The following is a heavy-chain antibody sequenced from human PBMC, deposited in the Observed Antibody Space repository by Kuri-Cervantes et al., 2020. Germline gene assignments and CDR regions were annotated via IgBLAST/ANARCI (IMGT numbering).Heavy chain of an antibody. D-gene: IGHD5-24*01. CDR1: GFTVSSNY. CDR2: IKQDGSEK. Sequence: GGSLRLSCAASGFTVSSNYMSWVRQAPGKGLEWVANIKQDGSEKYYVDSVRGRFTVSRDNANNSLYLQMSSLRVEDTAVYYCVRCDGGRYFDPWGQGTLVTVSS. J-gene: IGHJ5*02. V-gene: IGHV3-7*01. CDR3: VRCDGGRYFDP.